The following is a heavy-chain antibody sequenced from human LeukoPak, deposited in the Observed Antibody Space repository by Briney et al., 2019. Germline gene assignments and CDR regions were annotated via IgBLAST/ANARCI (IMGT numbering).Heavy chain of an antibody. CDR1: GFTVSNNY. J-gene: IGHJ4*02. CDR2: IYSDGST. V-gene: IGHV3-66*01. CDR3: ARALRGYSYVLDY. Sequence: GGSLRLSCAASGFTVSNNYMNWVRQAPGKELEWVSIIYSDGSTYFADSVKGRFTISRDNSKNTLYLQMNSLRADDTAVYYCARALRGYSYVLDYWGQGALVTVSS. D-gene: IGHD5-18*01.